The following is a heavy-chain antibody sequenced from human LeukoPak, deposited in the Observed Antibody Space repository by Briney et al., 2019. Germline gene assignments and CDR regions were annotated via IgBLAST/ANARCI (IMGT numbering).Heavy chain of an antibody. CDR1: GISFSNYW. Sequence: GGSLRLSCAASGISFSNYWMSWVRQAPGKGLEWVANIKEDGSEKYYVDSVKGRFTISRDNARTTLYLQMDSLRAEDTAVYYCARGGITSMDDCWGQGTLVTVSS. J-gene: IGHJ4*02. CDR3: ARGGITSMDDC. D-gene: IGHD5-18*01. V-gene: IGHV3-7*02. CDR2: IKEDGSEK.